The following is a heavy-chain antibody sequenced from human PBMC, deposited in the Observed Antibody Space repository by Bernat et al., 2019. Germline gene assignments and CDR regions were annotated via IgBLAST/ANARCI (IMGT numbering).Heavy chain of an antibody. CDR2: INGYNGNT. J-gene: IGHJ6*02. CDR1: GYTFTTYA. Sequence: QVQLVQSGAEVKEPGASVKVSCQTSGYTFTTYAISWVRQAPGQGLEWMGWINGYNGNTNYAQKFQGRVTMTTDTSTSTAYMELRSLGSEDTAVDYCARDWSMWYYGMDVWGQGTTVTVSS. V-gene: IGHV1-18*04. CDR3: ARDWSMWYYGMDV. D-gene: IGHD3-3*01.